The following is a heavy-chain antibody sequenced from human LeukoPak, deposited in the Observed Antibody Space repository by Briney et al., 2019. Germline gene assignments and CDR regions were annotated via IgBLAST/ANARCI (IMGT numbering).Heavy chain of an antibody. D-gene: IGHD1-26*01. CDR1: GFTFSSYA. J-gene: IGHJ4*02. CDR2: ISGSGGST. V-gene: IGHV3-23*01. CDR3: AKDLFGGSYRTFDY. Sequence: GGSLRLSCAASGFTFSSYAMSWVRQAPGKGLGWVSAISGSGGSTYYADSVRGRFTISRDNSKNTLYLQMNSLRAEDTAVYYCAKDLFGGSYRTFDYWGQGTLVTVSS.